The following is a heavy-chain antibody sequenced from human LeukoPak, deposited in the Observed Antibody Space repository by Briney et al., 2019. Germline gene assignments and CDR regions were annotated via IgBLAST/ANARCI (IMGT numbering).Heavy chain of an antibody. Sequence: GRSLRLSCAASGFTFSSYGMHWVRQAPGKGLEWVAVISYDGSNKYYADSVKGRFTISRDNSKNTLYLQMNSLRAEDTAVYFCARYRGSGCFDPWGQGTLVTVSS. J-gene: IGHJ5*02. CDR2: ISYDGSNK. CDR1: GFTFSSYG. CDR3: ARYRGSGCFDP. V-gene: IGHV3-30*03. D-gene: IGHD2-15*01.